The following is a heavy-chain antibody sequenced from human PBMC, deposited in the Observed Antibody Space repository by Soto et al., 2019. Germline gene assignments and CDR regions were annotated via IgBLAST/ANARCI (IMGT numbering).Heavy chain of an antibody. D-gene: IGHD3-9*01. CDR1: GYTFTSYA. CDR2: INAGNGNT. CDR3: ARNYYDILTGLYFDY. V-gene: IGHV1-3*01. J-gene: IGHJ4*02. Sequence: GASVKVSCKASGYTFTSYAMHWVRQAPGQRLEWMGWINAGNGNTKYSQKFQGRVTITRDTSASTAYMELSSLRSEDTAVYYCARNYYDILTGLYFDYWGQGTLVTVSS.